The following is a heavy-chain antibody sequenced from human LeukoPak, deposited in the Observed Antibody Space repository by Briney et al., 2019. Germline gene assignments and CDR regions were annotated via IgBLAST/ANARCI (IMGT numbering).Heavy chain of an antibody. CDR1: GYTFTRYD. CDR3: ARGPFMAVGVVDY. J-gene: IGHJ4*02. D-gene: IGHD1-26*01. V-gene: IGHV1-8*03. Sequence: ASVKVSCKASGYTFTRYDINWVRQATGQGLEWMGWMNTKSGNTGHAQKFQGRVTISRDTSINTVYMELSSLRSEDTAVYYCARGPFMAVGVVDYWGQGTLVTVSS. CDR2: MNTKSGNT.